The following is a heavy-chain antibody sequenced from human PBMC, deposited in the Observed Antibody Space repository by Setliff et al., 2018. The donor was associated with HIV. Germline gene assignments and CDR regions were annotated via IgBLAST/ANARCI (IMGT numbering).Heavy chain of an antibody. V-gene: IGHV4-4*07. D-gene: IGHD3-10*01. CDR1: GGSISGFY. CDR3: ARGRHGLGLDV. J-gene: IGHJ4*02. CDR2: IYDSGST. Sequence: SETLSLTCTVSGGSISGFYWNWIRQSAGKGLQWIGRIYDSGSTKYNPSLKSRVTMSLDTSKNQFSLNLDSVTAADTAVFYCARGRHGLGLDVWGQGTLVTVSS.